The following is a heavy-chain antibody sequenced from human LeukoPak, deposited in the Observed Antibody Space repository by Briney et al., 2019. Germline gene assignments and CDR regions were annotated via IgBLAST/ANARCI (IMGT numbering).Heavy chain of an antibody. D-gene: IGHD3-22*01. CDR3: ARARRGYYFDY. V-gene: IGHV4-59*01. CDR2: IYYSGST. Sequence: PSETLSLTCTVSGGSISSYYWSWIRQPPGKGLEWIGYIYYSGSTNYNPSLKSRVTISVDTSKNQFSLKLSPVTAADTAVYYCARARRGYYFDYWGQGTLVTVSS. CDR1: GGSISSYY. J-gene: IGHJ4*02.